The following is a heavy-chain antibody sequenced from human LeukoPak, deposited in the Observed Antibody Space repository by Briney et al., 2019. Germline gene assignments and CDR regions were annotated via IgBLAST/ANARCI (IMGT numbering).Heavy chain of an antibody. Sequence: ASVKVSFKASGYTFTTYAIHWVSQAPGQRLEWMGWISTYNDDRKYSPKFQGTVTITTDTSASTAYLELSSLRSEDTAVYYCARDRSSFSYAFDIWGQGTMVTVSS. J-gene: IGHJ3*02. CDR3: ARDRSSFSYAFDI. D-gene: IGHD6-6*01. CDR1: GYTFTTYA. CDR2: ISTYNDDR. V-gene: IGHV1-3*04.